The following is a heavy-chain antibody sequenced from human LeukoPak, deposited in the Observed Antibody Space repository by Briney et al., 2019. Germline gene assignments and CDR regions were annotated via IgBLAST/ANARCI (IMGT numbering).Heavy chain of an antibody. CDR1: GFTFSSYS. V-gene: IGHV3-21*01. Sequence: PGGSLRLSSAASGFTFSSYSMNSVRQAPGKGLEWVSSISSSSSYIYYADSVKGRFTISRDNAKNSLYLQMNSLRAEDTAVYYCARAKSSSSWRDYWGQGTLVTVSS. D-gene: IGHD6-13*01. CDR3: ARAKSSSSWRDY. J-gene: IGHJ4*02. CDR2: ISSSSSYI.